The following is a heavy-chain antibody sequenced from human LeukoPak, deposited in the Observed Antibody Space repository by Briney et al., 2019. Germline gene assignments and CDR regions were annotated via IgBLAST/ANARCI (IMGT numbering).Heavy chain of an antibody. CDR1: GFTFSSYW. J-gene: IGHJ4*02. V-gene: IGHV3-7*01. D-gene: IGHD2-21*02. CDR3: AEGVGSAIDY. Sequence: PGRSLRLSCAASGFTFSSYWMSWVRQAPGKGLEWVANIKQDGSKKFYVVSVRGRFTISRDNAKNSLYLQMNSLRAEDTAVYYCAEGVGSAIDYWGQGTLVT. CDR2: IKQDGSKK.